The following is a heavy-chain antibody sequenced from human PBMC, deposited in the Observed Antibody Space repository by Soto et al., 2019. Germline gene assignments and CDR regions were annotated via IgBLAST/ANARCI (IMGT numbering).Heavy chain of an antibody. CDR1: EFTFSGYA. D-gene: IGHD2-15*01. V-gene: IGHV3-23*01. Sequence: PGGSLRLSFAASEFTFSGYAMRWVRQTPGKGLEWVSTLSGSGGTTYYADSVKGQFTISRDNSKSTLYLQMNSLRAEDAAVYYCARDRRARDYWGQGTLVTVSS. CDR3: ARDRRARDY. J-gene: IGHJ4*02. CDR2: LSGSGGTT.